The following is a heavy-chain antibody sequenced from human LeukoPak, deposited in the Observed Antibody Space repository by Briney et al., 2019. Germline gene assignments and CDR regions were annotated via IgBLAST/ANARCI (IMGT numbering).Heavy chain of an antibody. J-gene: IGHJ5*02. CDR2: IYYSGST. CDR3: ARGEVPAAGFDP. D-gene: IGHD2-2*01. CDR1: GGSISSGGYY. V-gene: IGHV4-31*03. Sequence: SQTLSLTCTVSGGSISSGGYYWSWTRQHPGKGLEWIGYIYYSGSTYYNPSLKSRVTISVDTSKNQFSLKLSSVTAADTAVYYCARGEVPAAGFDPWGQGTLVTVSS.